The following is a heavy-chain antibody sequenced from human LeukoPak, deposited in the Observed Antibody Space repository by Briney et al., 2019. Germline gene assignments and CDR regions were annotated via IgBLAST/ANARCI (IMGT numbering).Heavy chain of an antibody. V-gene: IGHV3-73*01. D-gene: IGHD2-21*02. Sequence: GGSLKPSCAASGFSFSGSVMHWVRQPSGKGLEWVGRIRSKTNNDATAYAASVKGRFTIYRDDSKNMAYLQMNSLKTEDTAVYYCTRRGYCGDDCYSGLDYWGQGTLVTVSS. CDR3: TRRGYCGDDCYSGLDY. CDR2: IRSKTNNDAT. CDR1: GFSFSGSV. J-gene: IGHJ4*02.